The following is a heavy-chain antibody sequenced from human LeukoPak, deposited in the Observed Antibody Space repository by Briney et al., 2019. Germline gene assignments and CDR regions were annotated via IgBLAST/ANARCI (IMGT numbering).Heavy chain of an antibody. V-gene: IGHV4-4*07. D-gene: IGHD3-16*01. CDR2: IYTSGST. CDR3: ARAGQYVWGSYLFDY. CDR1: GGSISSYY. Sequence: PSETLSLTCTVSGGSISSYYLSWIRQPAGKGLEWIGRIYTSGSTNYNPSLKSRVTMSVDTSKNQFSLKLSSVTAADTAVYYCARAGQYVWGSYLFDYWGQGTLVTVSS. J-gene: IGHJ4*02.